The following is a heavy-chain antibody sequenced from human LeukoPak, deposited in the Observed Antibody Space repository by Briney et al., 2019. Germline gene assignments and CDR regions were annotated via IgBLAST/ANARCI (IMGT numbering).Heavy chain of an antibody. J-gene: IGHJ6*02. CDR1: GYTFTSYA. CDR2: INAGSGDT. D-gene: IGHD6-13*01. V-gene: IGHV1-3*01. Sequence: GASVKVSCKASGYTFTSYAISWVRQAPGQRLEWMGWINAGSGDTKYSQKFQGRVTITRDRSASTVYMELSSLRSEDAAVYYCARDSSSLYSGHYYYGMDVWGQGTTVTVSS. CDR3: ARDSSSLYSGHYYYGMDV.